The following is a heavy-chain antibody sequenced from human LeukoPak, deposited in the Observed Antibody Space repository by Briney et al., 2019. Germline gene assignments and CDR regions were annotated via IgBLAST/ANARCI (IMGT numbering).Heavy chain of an antibody. CDR2: INPNSGGT. Sequence: ASVKVSCKASGYTFTGYYMHWVRQAPGQGLEWMGWINPNSGGTNYAQKFQGRVTMTRDTSISTAYMELRSLRSDDTAVYYCARDGRSVVVVANWFDPWGQGTLVTVSS. CDR1: GYTFTGYY. CDR3: ARDGRSVVVVANWFDP. V-gene: IGHV1-2*02. J-gene: IGHJ5*02. D-gene: IGHD2-15*01.